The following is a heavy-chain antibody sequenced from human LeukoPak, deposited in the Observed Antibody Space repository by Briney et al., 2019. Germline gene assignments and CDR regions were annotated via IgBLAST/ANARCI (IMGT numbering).Heavy chain of an antibody. CDR1: GYTFTGYY. J-gene: IGHJ2*01. D-gene: IGHD3-22*01. CDR3: ARDRTLYYYDSSGYHPNWYFDL. CDR2: INPNSGGT. V-gene: IGHV1-2*02. Sequence: ASVKVSCKASGYTFTGYYMHWVRQAPGQGLEWMGWINPNSGGTNYAQKFQGRVTMTRDTSISTAYMELSRLRPDDTAVYYCARDRTLYYYDSSGYHPNWYFDLWGRGTLVTVSS.